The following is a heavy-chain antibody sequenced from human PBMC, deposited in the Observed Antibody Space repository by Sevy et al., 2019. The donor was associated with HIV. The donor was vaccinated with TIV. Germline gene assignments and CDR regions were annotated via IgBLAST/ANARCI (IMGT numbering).Heavy chain of an antibody. CDR3: ATSTMMAASSLFDY. CDR1: AVTFDNYW. Sequence: GGSLRLSCTASAVTFDNYWMSWVRQAPGQRPEWVAAINADGSDTYYADSVKGRFTISRDNAKESLFLQMNNLRADDTAMYYCATSTMMAASSLFDYWGRGTLVTVSS. J-gene: IGHJ4*02. CDR2: INADGSDT. D-gene: IGHD3-22*01. V-gene: IGHV3-7*03.